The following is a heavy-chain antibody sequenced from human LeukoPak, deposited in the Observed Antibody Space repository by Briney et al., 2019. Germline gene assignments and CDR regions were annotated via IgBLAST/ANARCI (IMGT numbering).Heavy chain of an antibody. D-gene: IGHD2-2*01. Sequence: SETLSLTCTVSGGSISSSSYYWGWIRQPPGKGLEWIGSIYYGGSTYYNPSLKSRVTISVDTSKNQFSLKVSPVTAADTAVYYCARDTGHQLSRRNYYAMDVWGQGTTVTVSS. CDR1: GGSISSSSYY. CDR3: ARDTGHQLSRRNYYAMDV. V-gene: IGHV4-39*07. CDR2: IYYGGST. J-gene: IGHJ6*02.